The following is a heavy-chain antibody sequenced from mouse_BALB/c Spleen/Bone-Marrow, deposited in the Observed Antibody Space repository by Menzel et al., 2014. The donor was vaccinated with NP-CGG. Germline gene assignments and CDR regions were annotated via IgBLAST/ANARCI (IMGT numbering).Heavy chain of an antibody. V-gene: IGHV5-6-2*01. CDR3: ARRGISTSEGVGAMDY. CDR2: INSNGDNT. CDR1: GFTFXSYY. J-gene: IGHJ4*01. Sequence: EVKVVESGGGLVKLGGSLKLSCAASGFTFXSYYMSWVRQTPEKRLELVAAINSNGDNTYYPDTVKGRFTISRDNAKNTLYLQMSSLKSEDTALYYCARRGISTSEGVGAMDYWGQGTSVTVSS. D-gene: IGHD1-1*01.